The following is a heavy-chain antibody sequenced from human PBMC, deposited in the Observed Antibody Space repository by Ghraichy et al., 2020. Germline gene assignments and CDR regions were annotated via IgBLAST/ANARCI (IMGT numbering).Heavy chain of an antibody. Sequence: ASVKVSCKASGYTFTDYYMHWVRQAPGQGLEWMGWINPKSGGTNYAQKFQGWVTMTRDTSISTAYMELSRLRSDDTAVYYCARGDSGYDPLDYWGQGTLVTVSS. J-gene: IGHJ4*02. CDR3: ARGDSGYDPLDY. CDR1: GYTFTDYY. D-gene: IGHD5-12*01. CDR2: INPKSGGT. V-gene: IGHV1-2*04.